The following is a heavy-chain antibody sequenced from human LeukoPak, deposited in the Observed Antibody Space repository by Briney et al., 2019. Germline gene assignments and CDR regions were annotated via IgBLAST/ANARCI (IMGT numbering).Heavy chain of an antibody. J-gene: IGHJ4*02. D-gene: IGHD3-3*01. CDR2: IKQDGSEK. CDR3: VREWRGYYLDY. CDR1: GFTFSNNW. Sequence: GGSLRLSCAASGFTFSNNWMSWVRQAPGKGLEWVANIKQDGSEKYYVDSVKGRFTISRDNAKDSLYLQMNSLRAEDTAVYYCVREWRGYYLDYWGQGTLVTVSS. V-gene: IGHV3-7*01.